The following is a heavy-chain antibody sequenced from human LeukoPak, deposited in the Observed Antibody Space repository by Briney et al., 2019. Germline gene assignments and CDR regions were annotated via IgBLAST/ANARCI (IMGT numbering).Heavy chain of an antibody. CDR2: IYYSGST. CDR3: ARWVTMIPRLKVRFGAFDI. CDR1: GGSISSSSYY. D-gene: IGHD3-22*01. J-gene: IGHJ3*02. V-gene: IGHV4-39*07. Sequence: SETLSLTCTVSGGSISSSSYYWGWIRQPPGKGLEWIGSIYYSGSTYYNPSLKSRVTISVDTSKNQFSLKLSSVTAADTAVYYCARWVTMIPRLKVRFGAFDIWGQGTMVTVSS.